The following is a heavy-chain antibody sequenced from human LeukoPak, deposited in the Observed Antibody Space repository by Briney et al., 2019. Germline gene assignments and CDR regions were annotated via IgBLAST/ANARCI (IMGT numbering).Heavy chain of an antibody. CDR1: GGSISSYY. J-gene: IGHJ4*02. D-gene: IGHD2-15*01. V-gene: IGHV4-4*07. Sequence: SETLSLTCTVSGGSISSYYWSWIRQPAGKGLEWIGHMYTSGTTNYNPSLKSRVTMSVDTSKNQFSLKLSSVTAADTAVYYCARASCSGGSCYLGYWGQGTLVTVSS. CDR2: MYTSGTT. CDR3: ARASCSGGSCYLGY.